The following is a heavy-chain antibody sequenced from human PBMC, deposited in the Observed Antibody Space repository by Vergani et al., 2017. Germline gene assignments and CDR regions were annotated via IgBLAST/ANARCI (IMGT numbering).Heavy chain of an antibody. CDR1: GLSLTTGGEG. V-gene: IGHV2-5*01. J-gene: IGHJ3*01. D-gene: IGHD3-9*01. CDR3: VHRLGYFDWDGAVDV. CDR2: VYWNDDK. Sequence: QITLRESGPTLVNLTQTLTLTCTFSGLSLTTGGEGVGWIRQHPGRALEWLAFVYWNDDKRYSPSLKSRVTITKDTSKNEVILTMATMDPGDTATYYCVHRLGYFDWDGAVDVWGPGTMVTVSS.